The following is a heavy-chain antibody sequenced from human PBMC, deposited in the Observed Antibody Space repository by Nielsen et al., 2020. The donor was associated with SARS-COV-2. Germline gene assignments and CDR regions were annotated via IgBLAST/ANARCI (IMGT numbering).Heavy chain of an antibody. CDR3: ARVNWNYGAFDI. CDR1: GFTFSSYD. D-gene: IGHD1-7*01. CDR2: IGTAGDT. J-gene: IGHJ3*02. V-gene: IGHV3-13*04. Sequence: GGSLRLSCAASGFTFSSYDMHWVRQATGKGLEWVSAIGTAGDTYYPGSVKGRFTISRENAKNSLYLQMNGLRAGDTAVYYCARVNWNYGAFDIWGQGTMVTVSS.